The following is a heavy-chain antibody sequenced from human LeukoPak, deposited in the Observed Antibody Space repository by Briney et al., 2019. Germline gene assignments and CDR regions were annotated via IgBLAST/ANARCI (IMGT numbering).Heavy chain of an antibody. J-gene: IGHJ5*02. CDR2: ISGSGGST. CDR3: AKHYGSGSYYNIEYNWFDP. CDR1: GFTFSSYA. Sequence: GGSLRLSCAASGFTFSSYAMSWVRQAPGKGLEWVSAISGSGGSTYYADSVKGRFTISRDNSKNTLYLQMNSLRAEDTAVYYCAKHYGSGSYYNIEYNWFDPWGQGTLVTVSS. V-gene: IGHV3-23*01. D-gene: IGHD3-10*01.